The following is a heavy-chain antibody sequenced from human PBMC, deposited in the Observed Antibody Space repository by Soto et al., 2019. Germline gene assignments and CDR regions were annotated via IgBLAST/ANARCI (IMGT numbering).Heavy chain of an antibody. CDR1: GYTFTTYA. Sequence: QVQLVQSGPEVKKPGASVKVSCKASGYTFTTYAIHWVRQAPGQGLEWWGWINAGNGNTELSERVRGRATITRDTSASTAHMELTGLTSEDTAVYYCAGRFKSAGWRDPWGQGTLVTVSS. J-gene: IGHJ5*02. CDR2: INAGNGNT. CDR3: AGRFKSAGWRDP. D-gene: IGHD2-15*01. V-gene: IGHV1-3*01.